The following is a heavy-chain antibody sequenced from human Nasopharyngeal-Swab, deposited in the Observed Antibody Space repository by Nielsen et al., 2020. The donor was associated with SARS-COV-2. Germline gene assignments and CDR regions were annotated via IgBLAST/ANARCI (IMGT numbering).Heavy chain of an antibody. V-gene: IGHV4-34*01. CDR1: GGSFSGYY. D-gene: IGHD1-26*01. CDR2: INHSGST. CDR3: ARDQTVGAYDY. J-gene: IGHJ4*02. Sequence: GSLRLSCAVYGGSFSGYYWSWIRQPPGKGLEWIGEINHSGSTNYNPSLKSRVTISVDTSKNQFSLKLSSVTAADTAVYYCARDQTVGAYDYWGQGTLVTVSS.